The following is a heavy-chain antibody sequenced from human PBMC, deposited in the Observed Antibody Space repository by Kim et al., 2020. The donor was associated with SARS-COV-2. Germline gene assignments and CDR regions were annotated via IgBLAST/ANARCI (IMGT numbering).Heavy chain of an antibody. CDR2: IVVGSGNT. D-gene: IGHD1-26*01. Sequence: SVKVSCKASGFTFTSSAVQWVRQARGQRLEWIGWIVVGSGNTNYAQKFQERVTITRDMSTSTAYMELGSLRSEDTAVYYCAADLPTLSGDYYYGMDVWGQGTTVTV. CDR3: AADLPTLSGDYYYGMDV. V-gene: IGHV1-58*01. CDR1: GFTFTSSA. J-gene: IGHJ6*02.